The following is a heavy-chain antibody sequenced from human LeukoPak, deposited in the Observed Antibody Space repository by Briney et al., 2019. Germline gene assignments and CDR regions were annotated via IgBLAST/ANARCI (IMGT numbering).Heavy chain of an antibody. CDR2: IKQDGSEK. CDR3: VTGRGDL. J-gene: IGHJ5*02. V-gene: IGHV3-7*01. CDR1: GFIFGDYW. Sequence: GGSLRLSCAASGFIFGDYWMNWVRQTPGKGLEWVAIIKQDGSEKFYVDSVKGRFIISRDNAKNSLSLQMNSVRAEDTGVYYCVTGRGDLWGQGTQLTVSS.